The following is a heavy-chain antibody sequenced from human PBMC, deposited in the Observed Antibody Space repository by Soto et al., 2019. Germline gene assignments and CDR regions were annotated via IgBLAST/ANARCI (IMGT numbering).Heavy chain of an antibody. D-gene: IGHD6-13*01. V-gene: IGHV1-46*03. CDR1: AYTFTSYY. CDR2: INPSRGST. J-gene: IGHJ3*01. CDR3: TRSVITTAGTDAFDL. Sequence: QVRMVQSGAELKRPGASVRVSCKASAYTFTSYYVHWVRQAPGQGPEWMGMINPSRGSTDYAQKFQGRVTMTRDTSTTTVYMELSSLRSEDTAIYFCTRSVITTAGTDAFDLWGQGTLVTVSS.